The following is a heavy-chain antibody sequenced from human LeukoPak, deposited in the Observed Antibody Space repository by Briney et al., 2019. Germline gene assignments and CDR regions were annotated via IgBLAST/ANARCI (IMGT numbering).Heavy chain of an antibody. CDR1: GGSFSGYY. CDR2: INHSGST. D-gene: IGHD3-9*01. J-gene: IGHJ5*02. CDR3: ARQVLRYFDSPSRGAWKNWFDP. V-gene: IGHV4-34*01. Sequence: SETLSLTCAVYGGSFSGYYWSWIRQPPGKGLEWIGEINHSGSTNYNPSLKSRVTISVDTSKNQFSLKLSSVTAADTAVYYCARQVLRYFDSPSRGAWKNWFDPWGQGTLVTVSS.